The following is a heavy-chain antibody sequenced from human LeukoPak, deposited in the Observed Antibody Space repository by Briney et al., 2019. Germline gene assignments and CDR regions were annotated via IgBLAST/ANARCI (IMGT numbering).Heavy chain of an antibody. V-gene: IGHV1-8*01. Sequence: GASVKVSCKASGYTFTSYDLNWVRQATGQGLEWIGWTNPNSGNTGYAQKFQGRVTLTRSTSISTAYMELRSLTSEDTAVYYCARDYGGNSGWFDPWGQGTLVTVSS. D-gene: IGHD4-23*01. CDR3: ARDYGGNSGWFDP. CDR1: GYTFTSYD. J-gene: IGHJ5*02. CDR2: TNPNSGNT.